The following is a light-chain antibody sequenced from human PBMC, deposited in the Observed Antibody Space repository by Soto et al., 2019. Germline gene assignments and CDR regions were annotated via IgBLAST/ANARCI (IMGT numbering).Light chain of an antibody. Sequence: QRTKSKSSLSTSVGDRVTTSCQASHDISNFLNWYQQKPGKAPKLLIYDVSDLEVGGPSRFSGSGSGTDFTFTISSLLPEDIATYYCHQYSRYPSITFGQRTLPAIK. CDR3: HQYSRYPSIT. CDR2: DVS. J-gene: IGKJ5*01. V-gene: IGKV1-33*01. CDR1: HDISNF.